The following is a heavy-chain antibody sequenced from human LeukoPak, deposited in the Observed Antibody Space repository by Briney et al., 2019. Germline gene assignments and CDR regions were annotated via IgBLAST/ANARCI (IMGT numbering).Heavy chain of an antibody. V-gene: IGHV3-23*01. Sequence: GGSLRLSCAASGFTFSSYAMSWVRQAPGKGLEWVSAISGGGGSTYYADSVKGRFTISRDNSKNTLYLQMNSLRAEDTAVYYCAKDQVYTYIPDYWGEGTLVTVSS. D-gene: IGHD1-1*01. CDR3: AKDQVYTYIPDY. J-gene: IGHJ4*02. CDR2: ISGGGGST. CDR1: GFTFSSYA.